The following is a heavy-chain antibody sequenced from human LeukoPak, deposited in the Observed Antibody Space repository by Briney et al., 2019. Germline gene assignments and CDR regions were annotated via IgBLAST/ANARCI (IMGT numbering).Heavy chain of an antibody. J-gene: IGHJ4*02. V-gene: IGHV3-21*01. CDR1: GFTFSSHS. CDR2: ISSSSSYI. Sequence: PGGSLRLSCAASGFTFSSHSMNWVRQAPGKGLEWVSSISSSSSYIYYADSVKGRFTISRDNAKNSLYLQMNSLRAEDTAVYYCARDRGGKIAARVDYWGQGTLVTVSS. CDR3: ARDRGGKIAARVDY. D-gene: IGHD6-6*01.